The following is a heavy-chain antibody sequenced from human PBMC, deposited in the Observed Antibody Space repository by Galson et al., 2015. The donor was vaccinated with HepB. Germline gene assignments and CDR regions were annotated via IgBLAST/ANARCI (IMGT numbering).Heavy chain of an antibody. V-gene: IGHV1-2*04. CDR3: ARETGIAVAGPFDY. D-gene: IGHD6-19*01. CDR2: INPNSGGT. Sequence: SVKVSCKASGYTFTGYYMHWVRQAPGQGLEWMGWINPNSGGTNYAQKFQGWVTMTRDTSISTAYMELSRLRSDDTAVYYCARETGIAVAGPFDYWGQGTLVTVSS. J-gene: IGHJ4*02. CDR1: GYTFTGYY.